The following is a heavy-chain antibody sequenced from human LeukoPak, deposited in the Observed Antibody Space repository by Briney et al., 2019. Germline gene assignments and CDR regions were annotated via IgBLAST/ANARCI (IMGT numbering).Heavy chain of an antibody. J-gene: IGHJ4*02. CDR1: GVSISSYY. CDR2: IYYSGST. V-gene: IGHV4-59*01. Sequence: PSETLSLTCTVSGVSISSYYWSWIRQPPGKGLGWIGYIYYSGSTNYNPSLKSRVTISVDTSKNQFSLKLSSVTAADTAVYYCARDYGDYWGQGTLVTVSS. CDR3: ARDYGDY. D-gene: IGHD3-10*01.